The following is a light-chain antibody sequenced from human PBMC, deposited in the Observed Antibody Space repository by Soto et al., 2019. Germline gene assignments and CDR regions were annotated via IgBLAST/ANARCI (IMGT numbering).Light chain of an antibody. Sequence: SQSLSSLSVPPGERATLSCRASQSVSSNLAWYQQKPGQAPRLLIYGASTRATGIPARFSGSGSGTEFTLTISSLQSEDFAVYYCQQYNNWPITFGQGTRLEI. J-gene: IGKJ5*01. V-gene: IGKV3-15*01. CDR2: GAS. CDR1: QSVSSN. CDR3: QQYNNWPIT.